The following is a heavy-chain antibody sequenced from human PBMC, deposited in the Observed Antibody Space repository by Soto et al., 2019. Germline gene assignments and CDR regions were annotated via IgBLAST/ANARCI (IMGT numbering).Heavy chain of an antibody. J-gene: IGHJ6*02. D-gene: IGHD3-10*01. CDR1: GYTFTSYA. Sequence: QVQLVQSGAEVKKPGASVKVSCKASGYTFTSYAMHWVRQAPGQRREWMGWINAGNGNTKYSQKFQGRVTITRDTSARTAYMELSRLRSEDRYVYYCARVTDGHYGSGSYRKTYYYYGMDVWGQGTTFTVSS. CDR2: INAGNGNT. CDR3: ARVTDGHYGSGSYRKTYYYYGMDV. V-gene: IGHV1-3*01.